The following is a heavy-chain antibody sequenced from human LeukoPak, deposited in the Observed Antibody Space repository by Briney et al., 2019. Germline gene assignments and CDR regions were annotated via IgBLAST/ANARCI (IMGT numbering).Heavy chain of an antibody. V-gene: IGHV4-34*01. CDR2: INHSGST. J-gene: IGHJ4*02. D-gene: IGHD4-17*01. CDR1: GGSISSYY. Sequence: PSETLSLTCTVSGGSISSYYWSWIRQPSGKGLEWIGEINHSGSTNYNPSLKSRVTISVDTSKNQFSLKLSSVTAADTAVYYCARATTVTTGYYFDYWGQGTLVTVSS. CDR3: ARATTVTTGYYFDY.